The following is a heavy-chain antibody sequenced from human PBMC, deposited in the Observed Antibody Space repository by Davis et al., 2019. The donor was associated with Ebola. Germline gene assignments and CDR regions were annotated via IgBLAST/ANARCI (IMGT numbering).Heavy chain of an antibody. CDR3: ASGGRHYYDSSSYYN. D-gene: IGHD3-22*01. Sequence: GESLKISCAASGFTFSSYAMHWVRQAPGKGLEWVAVISYDGTNKYYADSVKGRFTISRDNSKNTLYLQMNSLRAEDTAVYYCASGGRHYYDSSSYYNWGQGTLVTVSS. V-gene: IGHV3-30-3*01. CDR2: ISYDGTNK. CDR1: GFTFSSYA. J-gene: IGHJ4*02.